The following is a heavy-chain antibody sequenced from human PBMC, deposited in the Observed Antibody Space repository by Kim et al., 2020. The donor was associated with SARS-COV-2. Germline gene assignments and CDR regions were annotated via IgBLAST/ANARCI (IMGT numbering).Heavy chain of an antibody. CDR2: IYTSGST. D-gene: IGHD6-13*01. J-gene: IGHJ4*02. V-gene: IGHV4-61*02. CDR3: ARRGIAAAGTGVDY. Sequence: SETLSLTCTVSGGSISSGSYYWSWIRQHAGKGLEWIGRIYTSGSTNYNPSLKSRVTISVDTSKNQLSLKLSSVTAAGTVVYYCARRGIAAAGTGVDYWGQGTLVPVSS. CDR1: GGSISSGSYY.